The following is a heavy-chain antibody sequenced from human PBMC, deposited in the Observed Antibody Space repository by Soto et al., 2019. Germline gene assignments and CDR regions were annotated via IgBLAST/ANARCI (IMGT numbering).Heavy chain of an antibody. Sequence: ASVKVSCKAAGYTFSAYTMNWVRQAPGQSLEWMGWINVGSGNTRYSQNFQGRVSITRDTSASTVYMKLTGLKSEDTAMYYCARDTETLGPRANDALDIWGQGTMVTVSS. D-gene: IGHD3-3*02. J-gene: IGHJ3*02. CDR2: INVGSGNT. CDR3: ARDTETLGPRANDALDI. CDR1: GYTFSAYT. V-gene: IGHV1-3*01.